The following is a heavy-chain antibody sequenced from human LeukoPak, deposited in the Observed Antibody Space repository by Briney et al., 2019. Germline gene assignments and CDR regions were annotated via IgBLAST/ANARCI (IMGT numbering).Heavy chain of an antibody. CDR3: ARDLTMIVGETNPFDY. J-gene: IGHJ4*02. CDR1: GGTFSSYA. Sequence: SVKVSCKASGGTFSSYAISWVRQAPGQGLEWMGGIIPIFGTANYAQKFQGRVAITADESTSTAYMELSSLRSEDTAVYYCARDLTMIVGETNPFDYWGQGTLVTVSS. D-gene: IGHD3-22*01. CDR2: IIPIFGTA. V-gene: IGHV1-69*13.